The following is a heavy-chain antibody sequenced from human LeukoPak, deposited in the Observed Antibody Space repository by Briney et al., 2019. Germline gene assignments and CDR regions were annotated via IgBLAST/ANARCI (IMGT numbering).Heavy chain of an antibody. V-gene: IGHV3-74*01. Sequence: GGSLRLSCAASGFTFSSYWMHWVRQAPGKGLVWVSRIDGDGTTTNYADSVKGRFTISRDNAKNTLYLQINSLSAEDTAVYYCYVHHYYYYMDVGGKGTTVTVSS. CDR1: GFTFSSYW. CDR3: YVHHYYYYMDV. D-gene: IGHD3-16*01. CDR2: IDGDGTTT. J-gene: IGHJ6*03.